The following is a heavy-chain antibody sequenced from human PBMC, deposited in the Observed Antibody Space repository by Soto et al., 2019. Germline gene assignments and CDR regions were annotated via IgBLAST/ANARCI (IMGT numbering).Heavy chain of an antibody. J-gene: IGHJ6*03. Sequence: SETLSLTCAVYGGSFSGYYWSWIRQSPGKGLEWIGEINHSGSTNYNPSLKSRVTISVDTSKNQFSLKLSSVTAADTAVYYCASISGSGSYYSSMDVWGKGTTVTVSS. CDR2: INHSGST. CDR3: ASISGSGSYYSSMDV. D-gene: IGHD3-10*01. V-gene: IGHV4-34*01. CDR1: GGSFSGYY.